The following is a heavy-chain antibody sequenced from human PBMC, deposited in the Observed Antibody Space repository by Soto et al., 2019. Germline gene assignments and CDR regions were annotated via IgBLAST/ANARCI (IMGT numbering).Heavy chain of an antibody. Sequence: PSETLSLTCTVSGGSISSGGYYWSWIRQHPGKGLEWIGYIYYSGSTYYNPSLKSRVTISVDTSKNQFSLKLSSVTAADTAVYYCARVGVVMITFGGVIPDAFDIWGQGTMVTVS. V-gene: IGHV4-31*03. D-gene: IGHD3-16*01. CDR1: GGSISSGGYY. CDR3: ARVGVVMITFGGVIPDAFDI. J-gene: IGHJ3*02. CDR2: IYYSGST.